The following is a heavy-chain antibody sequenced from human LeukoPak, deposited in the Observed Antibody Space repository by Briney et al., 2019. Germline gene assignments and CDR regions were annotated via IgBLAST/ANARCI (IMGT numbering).Heavy chain of an antibody. J-gene: IGHJ4*02. CDR1: GFTFSNNG. CDR2: ISGSGGST. CDR3: AKVTPEGYCSGGSCYDGVGPFDY. V-gene: IGHV3-23*01. Sequence: GGTLRLSCAVSGFTFSNNGMSWVRQAPGKGLEWVSGISGSGGSTYYADSVKGRFTISRDNSKNTLYLQMNSLRAEDTAVYYCAKVTPEGYCSGGSCYDGVGPFDYWGRGTLVTVSS. D-gene: IGHD2-15*01.